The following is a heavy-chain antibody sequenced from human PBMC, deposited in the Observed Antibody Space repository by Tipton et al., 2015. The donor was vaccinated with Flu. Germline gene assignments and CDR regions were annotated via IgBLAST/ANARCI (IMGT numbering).Heavy chain of an antibody. CDR1: DYY. V-gene: IGHV4-34*01. CDR2: INHSGST. J-gene: IGHJ4*01. Sequence: DYYWSWIRQPPGKGLEWIGEINHSGSTNYNPSLKSRVTISADTSKNQFSLKLSSVTAADTAVYYCASKVANWGVWEPLDYWGHGTLVTVSS. D-gene: IGHD7-27*01. CDR3: ASKVANWGVWEPLDY.